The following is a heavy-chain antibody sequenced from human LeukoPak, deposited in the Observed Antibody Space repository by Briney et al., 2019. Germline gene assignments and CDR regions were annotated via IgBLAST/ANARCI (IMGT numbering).Heavy chain of an antibody. CDR1: GFTFSSYA. Sequence: PGGSLRLSCAASGFTFSSYAMSWGRQAPGKGLEWVSGISGSGGSTYYADSVKGRFTISRDNSKNTLYLQVNSLRAEDTAVYYCAKVIGDSSGYFYYYGMDVWGQGTTVTVSS. D-gene: IGHD3-22*01. CDR3: AKVIGDSSGYFYYYGMDV. J-gene: IGHJ6*02. V-gene: IGHV3-23*01. CDR2: ISGSGGST.